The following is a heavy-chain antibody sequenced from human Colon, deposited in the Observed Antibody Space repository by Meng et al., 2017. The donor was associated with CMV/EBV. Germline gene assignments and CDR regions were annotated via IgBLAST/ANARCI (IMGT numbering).Heavy chain of an antibody. V-gene: IGHV4-59*08. CDR1: GDSISSYY. CDR3: ARHTPLNWFDP. J-gene: IGHJ5*02. D-gene: IGHD2-15*01. Sequence: SLTFTVAGDSISSYYWSWIRQPPGKGLEWIGYIFYSGSTNYNPSLKSRVTISVDTSKNQFSLKLSSVTAADTAVYYCARHTPLNWFDPWGQGTLVPSPQ. CDR2: IFYSGST.